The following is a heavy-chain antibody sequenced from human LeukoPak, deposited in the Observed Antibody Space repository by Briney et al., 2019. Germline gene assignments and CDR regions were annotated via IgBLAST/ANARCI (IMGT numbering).Heavy chain of an antibody. CDR2: IRGSGGST. CDR3: AKESVYFYNMDV. Sequence: GGSLRLSCAASGFTFSSYAMSWVRQAPGKRLEWVSSIRGSGGSTYYADSVKGRFAISRDNSKNTLYLQINSLRAEDTAIYYCAKESVYFYNMDVWGQGTTVTVSS. CDR1: GFTFSSYA. J-gene: IGHJ6*02. V-gene: IGHV3-23*01. D-gene: IGHD2-8*01.